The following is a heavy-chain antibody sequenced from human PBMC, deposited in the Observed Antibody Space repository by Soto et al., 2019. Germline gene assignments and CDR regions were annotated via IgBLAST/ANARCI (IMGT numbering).Heavy chain of an antibody. CDR3: ARDPGYYYDSSGYPPVARGNYYGMDV. Sequence: GGSLRLSCAASGFTFSSYAMHWVRQAPGKGLEWVAVISYDGSNKYYADSVKGRFTISRDNSKNTLYLQMNSLRAEDTAVYYCARDPGYYYDSSGYPPVARGNYYGMDVWGQGTTVTVSS. V-gene: IGHV3-30-3*01. D-gene: IGHD3-22*01. CDR1: GFTFSSYA. J-gene: IGHJ6*02. CDR2: ISYDGSNK.